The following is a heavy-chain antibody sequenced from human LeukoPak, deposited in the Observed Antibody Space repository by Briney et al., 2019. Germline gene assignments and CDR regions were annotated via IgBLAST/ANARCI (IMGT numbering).Heavy chain of an antibody. D-gene: IGHD3-22*01. CDR3: ARDLDSSGYYRSDAFDI. V-gene: IGHV1-18*01. J-gene: IGHJ3*02. CDR1: GYTFIRYA. CDR2: ISAYNGNT. Sequence: ASVKVSCKASGYTFIRYAISWVRQAPGQGLEWMAWISAYNGNTNHAQNFQGRVAMTTDTSTSTAYMELSSLRSDDTAVYYCARDLDSSGYYRSDAFDIWGQGTMVTVSS.